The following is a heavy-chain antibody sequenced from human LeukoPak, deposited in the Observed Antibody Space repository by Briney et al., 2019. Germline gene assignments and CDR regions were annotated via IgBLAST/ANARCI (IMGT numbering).Heavy chain of an antibody. J-gene: IGHJ4*02. CDR1: GYSISSGSY. D-gene: IGHD6-13*01. CDR3: SRQGSRSWYGDFDY. CDR2: IYHSGDT. Sequence: SGTLSLTCAVSGYSISSGSYWGWVRQPPGKGLEWIGSIYHSGDTYYNPSLRSRLTISVDKFKNQFSLKLTSMTAAYTAVYYCSRQGSRSWYGDFDYWGQGTLVTVSS. V-gene: IGHV4-38-2*01.